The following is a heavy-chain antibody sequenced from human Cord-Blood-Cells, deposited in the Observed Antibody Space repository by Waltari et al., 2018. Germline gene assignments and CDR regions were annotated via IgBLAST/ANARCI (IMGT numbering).Heavy chain of an antibody. CDR1: GYSFTSYW. CDR3: ASTLGYCSSTSCYVDAFDI. CDR2: IYPGDSDT. J-gene: IGHJ3*02. D-gene: IGHD2-2*01. V-gene: IGHV5-51*03. Sequence: EVQLVQSGAEVKKPGESLKISCKGSGYSFTSYWIGWVRPMPGNGLEWMGIIYPGDSDTRYSPSFQGQVTISADKSISTAYLQWSSLKASDTAMYYCASTLGYCSSTSCYVDAFDIWGQGTMVTVSS.